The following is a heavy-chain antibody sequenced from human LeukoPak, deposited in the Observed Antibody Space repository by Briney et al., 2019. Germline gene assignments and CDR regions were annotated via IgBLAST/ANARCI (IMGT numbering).Heavy chain of an antibody. J-gene: IGHJ4*02. Sequence: SETLSLTCTVSGGSIGSSSYHWGWIRQPPGKGLEWIGSIYYSGSTYYNPSLKSRVTISVDTSKNQFSLKLSSVTAADTAVYFCARLGRLSGNYYAGDFDYWGQGTLVTVSS. D-gene: IGHD1-26*01. CDR2: IYYSGST. CDR1: GGSIGSSSYH. CDR3: ARLGRLSGNYYAGDFDY. V-gene: IGHV4-39*01.